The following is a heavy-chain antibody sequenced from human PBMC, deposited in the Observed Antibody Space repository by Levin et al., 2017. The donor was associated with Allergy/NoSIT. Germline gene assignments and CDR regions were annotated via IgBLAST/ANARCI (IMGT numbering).Heavy chain of an antibody. CDR2: IKGDSGEI. Sequence: GGSLRLSCSTSGFAFSTYWMSWVRQAPGKGLEWVANIKGDSGEIYYVDSVKGRFTISRDNAKDSLYLQMNSVRVEDSAVYYCARDGPVAPFDYWGQGTLVTVSS. J-gene: IGHJ4*02. V-gene: IGHV3-7*01. CDR3: ARDGPVAPFDY. CDR1: GFAFSTYW.